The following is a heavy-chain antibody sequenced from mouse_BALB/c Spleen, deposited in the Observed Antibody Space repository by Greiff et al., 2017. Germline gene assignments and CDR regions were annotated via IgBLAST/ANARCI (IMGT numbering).Heavy chain of an antibody. Sequence: EVMLVESGAELVKPGASVKLSCTASGFNIKDTYMHWVKQRPEQGLEWIGRIDPANGNTKYDPKFQGKATITADTSSNTAYLQLSSLTSEDTAVYYCARYSSGDGPDWGQGTLVTVSA. D-gene: IGHD3-1*01. V-gene: IGHV14-3*02. CDR2: IDPANGNT. CDR1: GFNIKDTY. CDR3: ARYSSGDGPD. J-gene: IGHJ3*01.